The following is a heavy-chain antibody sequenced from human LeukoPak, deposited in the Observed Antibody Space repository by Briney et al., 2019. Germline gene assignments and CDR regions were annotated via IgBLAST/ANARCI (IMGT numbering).Heavy chain of an antibody. D-gene: IGHD5-18*01. V-gene: IGHV4-34*01. Sequence: SETLSLTCAVYGGSFSGYYWSWIRQPPGKGLEWIGEINHNGSTNYNPSLKSRVTISVDTSKNQFSLKLSSVTAADTAVYYCASGWYTALDYWGQGTLVTVSS. CDR2: INHNGST. CDR1: GGSFSGYY. J-gene: IGHJ4*02. CDR3: ASGWYTALDY.